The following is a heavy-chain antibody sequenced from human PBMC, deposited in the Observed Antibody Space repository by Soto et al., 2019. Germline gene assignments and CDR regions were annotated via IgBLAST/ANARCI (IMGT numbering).Heavy chain of an antibody. CDR2: ISSSGTTT. CDR3: AREGSPSY. V-gene: IGHV3-48*03. J-gene: IGHJ4*02. Sequence: XESLSLSCAASSFTFSSYYTNWVRQAPGKGLEWISYISSSGTTTYYADSVKGRFTISRDNAKNSLYLQMNSLRAEDTAVYYCAREGSPSYWGQGTLVTVSS. CDR1: SFTFSSYY.